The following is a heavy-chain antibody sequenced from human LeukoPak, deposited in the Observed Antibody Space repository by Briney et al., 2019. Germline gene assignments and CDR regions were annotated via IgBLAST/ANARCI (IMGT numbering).Heavy chain of an antibody. V-gene: IGHV4-59*01. CDR1: GGSISRYY. Sequence: PSETLCLSCTVSGGSISRYYGSWIRQPPGKGLEWVGYIYYSGITKYNPTLKCRVTISVYTSKKQFTLRLSYVTAADTAVYYCARERRGEVFDYWGQGTLVTVSS. CDR2: IYYSGIT. J-gene: IGHJ4*02. CDR3: ARERRGEVFDY. D-gene: IGHD3-10*01.